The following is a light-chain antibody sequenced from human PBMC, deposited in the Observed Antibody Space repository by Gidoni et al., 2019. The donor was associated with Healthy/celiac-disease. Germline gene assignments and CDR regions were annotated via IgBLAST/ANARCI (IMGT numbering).Light chain of an antibody. J-gene: IGKJ1*01. Sequence: DIVLKQSPGTLSLSPGERATLSCRASQSVSSSYLAWYQQPPGQAPRLLIYGASSRATGIPDRFSGSGSGTDFTLTISRLEPEDFAVYYCQQYGSSPRTFGQGTKVEIK. CDR3: QQYGSSPRT. V-gene: IGKV3-20*01. CDR2: GAS. CDR1: QSVSSSY.